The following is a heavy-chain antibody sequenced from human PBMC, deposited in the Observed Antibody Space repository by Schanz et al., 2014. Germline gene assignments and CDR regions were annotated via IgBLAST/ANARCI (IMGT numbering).Heavy chain of an antibody. CDR2: ITSSSSTT. CDR1: GFDFRTYS. Sequence: EVQLVETGGGLVQPGGSLRLSCTASGFDFRTYSMNWVRQPPGKGLEWVSYITSSSSTTYYADSVKGRFTISRDNAKNSLYLQMKSLSDEDTAVYYCARDPGHYPMDVWGQGTTVTVSS. V-gene: IGHV3-48*02. CDR3: ARDPGHYPMDV. J-gene: IGHJ6*02. D-gene: IGHD3-10*01.